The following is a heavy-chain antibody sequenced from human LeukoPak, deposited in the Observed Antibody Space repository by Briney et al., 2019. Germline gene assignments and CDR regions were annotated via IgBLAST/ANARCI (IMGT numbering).Heavy chain of an antibody. CDR2: ISSTSSSYI. Sequence: PGGSLRLSCAASGFTFLSYSMNWVRQAPGKGLEWVSSISSTSSSYIYYADSVRGRFTISGDNSRNTVYLQMNSLRAEDTAVYHCAKDDRWLQFCCWGQGTLVTVSA. V-gene: IGHV3-21*04. D-gene: IGHD5-24*01. J-gene: IGHJ4*02. CDR1: GFTFLSYS. CDR3: AKDDRWLQFCC.